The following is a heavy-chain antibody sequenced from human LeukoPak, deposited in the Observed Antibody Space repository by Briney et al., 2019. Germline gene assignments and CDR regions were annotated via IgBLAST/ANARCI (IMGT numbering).Heavy chain of an antibody. D-gene: IGHD1-26*01. CDR2: INPSGGST. Sequence: ASVKVSCKASGYTFTSYYMHWVRQAPGQGLEWMGIINPSGGSTSYAQKFQGRVTMTRDTYTSTVYMELSSLRSEDTAVYYCAREFSGTGFDYWGQGTLVTVSS. J-gene: IGHJ4*02. CDR3: AREFSGTGFDY. V-gene: IGHV1-46*01. CDR1: GYTFTSYY.